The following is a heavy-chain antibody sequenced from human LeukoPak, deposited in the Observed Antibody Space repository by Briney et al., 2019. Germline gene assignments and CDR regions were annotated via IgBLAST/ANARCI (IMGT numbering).Heavy chain of an antibody. Sequence: GGSLRLSCAVSGLTVSSNYMSWVRQAPGKGLECVSVIYSGGRTYYADSVKGRFIISKDNSKSTVDLQMNSLRVEDTAVYYCARVGQMIVEDFWGQGTLVTVSS. J-gene: IGHJ4*02. CDR1: GLTVSSNY. CDR3: ARVGQMIVEDF. CDR2: IYSGGRT. D-gene: IGHD3-22*01. V-gene: IGHV3-53*01.